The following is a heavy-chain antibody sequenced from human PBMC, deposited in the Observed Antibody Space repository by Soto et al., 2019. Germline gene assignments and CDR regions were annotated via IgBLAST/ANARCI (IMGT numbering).Heavy chain of an antibody. J-gene: IGHJ6*02. Sequence: GASVKVSCKASGYTFTGYYMHWVRQAPGQGLEWMGWINPNSGGTNYAQKFQGRVTMTRDTSISTAYMELSRLRSDDTAVYYCARGSPAGGPPTIFGVATTYYYYGMDVWGQGTTVTVSS. CDR2: INPNSGGT. CDR3: ARGSPAGGPPTIFGVATTYYYYGMDV. CDR1: GYTFTGYY. D-gene: IGHD3-3*01. V-gene: IGHV1-2*02.